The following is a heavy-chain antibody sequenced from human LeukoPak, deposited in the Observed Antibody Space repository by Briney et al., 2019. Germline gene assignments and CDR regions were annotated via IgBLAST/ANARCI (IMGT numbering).Heavy chain of an antibody. J-gene: IGHJ3*02. CDR2: IKQDGSDK. CDR1: GFIFRTYW. CDR3: ARDRVLDRGINWGWRAFDI. Sequence: GGSLRLSCAASGFIFRTYWMSWVRQAPGKGLEWVATIKQDGSDKYFLDSVKGRFTVSRDNVRNSLYLQMDSLRAEDTAVYYCARDRVLDRGINWGWRAFDIWGQGTMVTVSS. D-gene: IGHD7-27*01. V-gene: IGHV3-7*01.